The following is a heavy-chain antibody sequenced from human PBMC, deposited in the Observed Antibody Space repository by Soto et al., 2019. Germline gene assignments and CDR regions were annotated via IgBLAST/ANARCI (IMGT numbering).Heavy chain of an antibody. V-gene: IGHV3-30*18. J-gene: IGHJ6*04. CDR1: GFAFSSYA. CDR3: AKGILPATFGPYAMAV. D-gene: IGHD3-3*01. Sequence: QVQLVESGGGVVQPGASLRLSCEASGFAFSSYAMHWVRQAPGKGLEWVGVISYDGNYIYYADSVKGRFTISRDNSKKPFYGQVNSLRPEHTAVYYWAKGILPATFGPYAMAVWAKGTTATFSP. CDR2: ISYDGNYI.